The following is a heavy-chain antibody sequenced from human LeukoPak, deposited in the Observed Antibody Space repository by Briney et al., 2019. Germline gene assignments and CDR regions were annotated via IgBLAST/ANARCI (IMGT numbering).Heavy chain of an antibody. CDR3: ARGEAARSYYYMDV. Sequence: GASVKVSCKASGYTFTGYYMHWVRQAPGQGLEWMGCINPNSGGTKYAQKFQGGVTLTRDTSISTAYMELSRLRSEDTAVYYCARGEAARSYYYMDVWGKGTTVTVSS. CDR2: INPNSGGT. CDR1: GYTFTGYY. V-gene: IGHV1-2*02. J-gene: IGHJ6*03. D-gene: IGHD6-6*01.